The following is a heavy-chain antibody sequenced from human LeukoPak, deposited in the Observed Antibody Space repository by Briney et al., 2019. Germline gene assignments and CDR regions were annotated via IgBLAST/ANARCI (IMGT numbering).Heavy chain of an antibody. CDR2: INHSGST. D-gene: IGHD4-17*01. J-gene: IGHJ5*02. V-gene: IGHV4-34*01. CDR1: GGSFSGYY. CDR3: ARGNLRWYPLFWFDP. Sequence: TSETLSLTCAVYGGSFSGYYWSWIRQPPGKGLEWIGEINHSGSTNYNPSLKSRVTISVDTSKNQFSLKLSSVTAADTAVYYCARGNLRWYPLFWFDPWGQGTLVTVSS.